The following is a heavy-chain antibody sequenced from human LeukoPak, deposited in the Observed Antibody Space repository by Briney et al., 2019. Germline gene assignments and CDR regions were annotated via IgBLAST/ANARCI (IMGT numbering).Heavy chain of an antibody. V-gene: IGHV3-9*01. CDR2: ISWNSGSI. Sequence: GGSLRLSCAASGFTFDDYAMHWVRQAPGKGLEWVSGISWNSGSIGYADSVKGRFTISRDNAKNSLYLQMNSLRAEDTALYYCAKDNYSSGWSVRWDYWGQETLVTVSS. D-gene: IGHD6-19*01. J-gene: IGHJ4*02. CDR1: GFTFDDYA. CDR3: AKDNYSSGWSVRWDY.